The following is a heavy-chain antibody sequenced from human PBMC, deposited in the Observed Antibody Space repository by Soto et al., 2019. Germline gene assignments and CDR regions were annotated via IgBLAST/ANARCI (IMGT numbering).Heavy chain of an antibody. CDR3: AKDPSSGFAMENYFDY. J-gene: IGHJ4*02. CDR1: GFTFSSYA. D-gene: IGHD3-10*01. V-gene: IGHV3-23*01. Sequence: EVQLSGSGGGLVQPGGSLRLSCAASGFTFSSYAMSWVRQAPGKGLEWVSAISGSSTSTYYADSVKGRFTISRDNSKNTLYLQMNSLRAEDTAVYYCAKDPSSGFAMENYFDYWGQGTLVTVS. CDR2: ISGSSTST.